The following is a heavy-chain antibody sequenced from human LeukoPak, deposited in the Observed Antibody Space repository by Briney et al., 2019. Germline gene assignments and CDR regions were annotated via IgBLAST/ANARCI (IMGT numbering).Heavy chain of an antibody. CDR2: INPNSGDT. V-gene: IGHV1-2*02. D-gene: IGHD6-13*01. CDR3: ARGRYSSSWYYLEY. Sequence: ASVKVSCKASGYTFTGYYMHWVRQAPGQGLEWMGWINPNSGDTNYAQKFQGRVTMTRDTSISTAYLELSSLTPDDTAVYHCARGRYSSSWYYLEYWGQGTLVTVSS. J-gene: IGHJ4*02. CDR1: GYTFTGYY.